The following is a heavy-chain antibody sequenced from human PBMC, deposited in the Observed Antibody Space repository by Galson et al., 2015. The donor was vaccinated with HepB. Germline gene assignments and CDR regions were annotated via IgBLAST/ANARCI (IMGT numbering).Heavy chain of an antibody. V-gene: IGHV4-31*03. D-gene: IGHD3-10*01. Sequence: TLSLTCTVSGGSISSGGYYWSWIRQHPGKGLEWIGYIYYSGSTYYNPSLKSRVTISVDTSKNQFSLKLSSVTAADTAVYYCARELRGALYYFDYWGQGTLVTVSS. CDR3: ARELRGALYYFDY. J-gene: IGHJ4*02. CDR1: GGSISSGGYY. CDR2: IYYSGST.